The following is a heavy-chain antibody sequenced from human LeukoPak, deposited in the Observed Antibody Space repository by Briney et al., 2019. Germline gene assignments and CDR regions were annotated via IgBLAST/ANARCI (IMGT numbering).Heavy chain of an antibody. CDR1: GGSFSGYY. CDR3: ARGYCSGGSCYSGRCFDY. CDR2: INHSGST. J-gene: IGHJ4*02. Sequence: SETLSLTCAVYGGSFSGYYWSWIRQPPGKGLEWIGEINHSGSTNYNPSLKSRVTISVDTSKNQFSLKLSSVTAADTAVYYCARGYCSGGSCYSGRCFDYWGQGTLVTVSS. V-gene: IGHV4-34*01. D-gene: IGHD2-15*01.